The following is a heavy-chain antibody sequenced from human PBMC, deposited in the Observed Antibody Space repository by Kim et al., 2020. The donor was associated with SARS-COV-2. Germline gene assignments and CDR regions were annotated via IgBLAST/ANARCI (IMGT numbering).Heavy chain of an antibody. V-gene: IGHV1-18*01. CDR3: VRDGGGNPDY. J-gene: IGHJ4*02. D-gene: IGHD2-15*01. Sequence: ASVKVSCKASGFTFIIYGISWVRQAPGQGFEWMGWISAYNGNTNYAQKFQGRVTMTTDTSTSTAYMELRGLSSDDTAVYYCVRDGGGNPDYWGQGTLVTVSS. CDR2: ISAYNGNT. CDR1: GFTFIIYG.